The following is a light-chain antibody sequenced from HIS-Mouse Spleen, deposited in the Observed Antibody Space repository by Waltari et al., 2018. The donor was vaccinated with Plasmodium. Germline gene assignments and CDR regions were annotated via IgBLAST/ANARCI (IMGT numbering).Light chain of an antibody. CDR2: KDS. V-gene: IGLV3-25*03. J-gene: IGLJ2*01. CDR1: ALPKHY. Sequence: SYELTQPPSVSVSPGQTARITCSGDALPKHYAYWYQQKPGQAPVLGIYKDSERPSGIPERFSGSSSGTTVTLTISGVQAEDEADYYGQSADSSATYVVFGGGTKLTVL. CDR3: QSADSSATYVV.